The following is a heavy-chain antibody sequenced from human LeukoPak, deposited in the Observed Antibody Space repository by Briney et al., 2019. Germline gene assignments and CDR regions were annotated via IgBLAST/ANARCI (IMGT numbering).Heavy chain of an antibody. CDR2: IGSSGSTV. J-gene: IGHJ3*02. CDR1: GFSFSSYE. D-gene: IGHD3-9*01. V-gene: IGHV3-48*03. Sequence: GGSLRLSCAASGFSFSSYEMNWVRQAPGKGLEWVSYIGSSGSTVYYADSVKGRFTISRDNSKNTLYLQMNSLRAEDTAVYYCAKDRPLRYFDWLGAFDIWGQGTMVTVSS. CDR3: AKDRPLRYFDWLGAFDI.